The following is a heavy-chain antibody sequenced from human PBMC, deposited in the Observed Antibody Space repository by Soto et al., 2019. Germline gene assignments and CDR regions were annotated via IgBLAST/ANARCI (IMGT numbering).Heavy chain of an antibody. V-gene: IGHV3-48*01. CDR1: GFTFSSYS. J-gene: IGHJ6*03. D-gene: IGHD3-10*01. CDR3: AGFGEFFNYYYYYMDV. CDR2: ISSSSSTI. Sequence: GGSLRLSCAASGFTFSSYSMNWVRQAPGKGLEWVSYISSSSSTIYYADSVKGRFTISRDNAKNSLYLQMNSLRAEDTAVYYCAGFGEFFNYYYYYMDVWGKGTTVTVSS.